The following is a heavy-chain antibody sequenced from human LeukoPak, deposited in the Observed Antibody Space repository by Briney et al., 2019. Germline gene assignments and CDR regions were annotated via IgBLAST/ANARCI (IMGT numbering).Heavy chain of an antibody. CDR2: IKEDGSDK. Sequence: GGSLRLSCAGSGFTFSDYWMTWVRQAPGKGLEWVANIKEDGSDKQYVDSVKGRFTISRDNAENSLYLQMNSLRAEDTAVYYCARDLLRYFDSGGMDVWGQGTTVTVSS. D-gene: IGHD3-9*01. J-gene: IGHJ6*02. V-gene: IGHV3-7*01. CDR3: ARDLLRYFDSGGMDV. CDR1: GFTFSDYW.